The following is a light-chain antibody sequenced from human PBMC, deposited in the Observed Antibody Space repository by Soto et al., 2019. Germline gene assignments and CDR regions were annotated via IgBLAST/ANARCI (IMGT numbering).Light chain of an antibody. Sequence: EIVVTQSPGTLSLSPGERATLSCRASRSVTGNYLAWYQQKPGQAPRLLMSGASSRATGIPDRFSGSRSGTDFTLTISRIKPEDFAVYYCQQYGSLYTFGQGTKLEIK. J-gene: IGKJ2*01. V-gene: IGKV3-20*01. CDR3: QQYGSLYT. CDR1: RSVTGNY. CDR2: GAS.